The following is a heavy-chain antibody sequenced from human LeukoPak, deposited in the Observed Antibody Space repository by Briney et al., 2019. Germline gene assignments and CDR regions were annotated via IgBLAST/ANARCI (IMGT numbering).Heavy chain of an antibody. CDR3: AKGYSYGAYYFDF. CDR1: GGSISSGDYY. CDR2: IYYSGST. D-gene: IGHD5-18*01. J-gene: IGHJ4*02. Sequence: SETLSLTCTVSGGSISSGDYYWSWIRQPPGKGLEWIGYIYYSGSTYYNPSLKSRVTISVDTSKNQFSPKLSSVTAADTAVYYCAKGYSYGAYYFDFWGQGILVTVSS. V-gene: IGHV4-30-4*01.